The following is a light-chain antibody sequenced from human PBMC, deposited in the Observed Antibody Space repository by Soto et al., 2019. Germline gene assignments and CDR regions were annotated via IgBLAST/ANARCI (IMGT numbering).Light chain of an antibody. CDR1: QSVSSSY. Sequence: EIVLTQSPGTLSLSPGERATLSCRASQSVSSSYLAWYQQKPGQAPRLLIYGASSRATGIPDRFSGSGSGTDFTLTISSQEPEDFAVYYCQQYGSSPTFGQGTRLEIK. V-gene: IGKV3-20*01. CDR3: QQYGSSPT. J-gene: IGKJ5*01. CDR2: GAS.